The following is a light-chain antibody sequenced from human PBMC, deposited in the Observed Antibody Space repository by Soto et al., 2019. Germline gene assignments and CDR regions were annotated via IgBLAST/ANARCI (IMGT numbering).Light chain of an antibody. CDR2: DTS. J-gene: IGKJ5*01. CDR3: QQYGTSEII. CDR1: QSVSNTY. Sequence: IVCTQYPGNLSLSPGERATLSCRTSQSVSNTYVAWYQQKPGQAPRLLIYDTSSRATGIPDRFSGSGSGTDFTLTISRLEPEDFAVFYCQQYGTSEIIFGQGTRLEIK. V-gene: IGKV3-20*01.